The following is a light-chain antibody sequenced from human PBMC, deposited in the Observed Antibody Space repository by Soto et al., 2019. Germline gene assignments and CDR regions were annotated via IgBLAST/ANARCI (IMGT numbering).Light chain of an antibody. Sequence: IVMTQSPATLSMSPGERATLSCRASQSLNRDLAWYQQKPGQSPRLLIFGASIRATGIPARFSGSGSGAEFTLTIGSLQSEDCELYYCQQYNNWQGTLGQGTKVDLK. J-gene: IGKJ1*01. CDR1: QSLNRD. CDR3: QQYNNWQGT. CDR2: GAS. V-gene: IGKV3-15*01.